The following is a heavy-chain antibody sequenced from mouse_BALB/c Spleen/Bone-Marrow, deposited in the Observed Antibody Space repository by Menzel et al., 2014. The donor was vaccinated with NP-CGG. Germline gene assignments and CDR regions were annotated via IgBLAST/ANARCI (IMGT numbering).Heavy chain of an antibody. V-gene: IGHV1-54*01. CDR1: GYAFTTYL. J-gene: IGHJ3*01. Sequence: QVQLQQSGAELVRPGTSVKVSCKASGYAFTTYLIEWVKLRPGQGLEWIGVINPGSGDTHYNEKFKDKATLTADKSSSTAYMQLSSLTSDDSAVYFCARNANWLFTYWGQGTLVTVSA. D-gene: IGHD4-1*01. CDR3: ARNANWLFTY. CDR2: INPGSGDT.